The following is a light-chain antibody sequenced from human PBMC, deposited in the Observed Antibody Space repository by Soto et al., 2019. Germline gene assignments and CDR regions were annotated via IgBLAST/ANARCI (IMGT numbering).Light chain of an antibody. CDR2: GAS. CDR3: QQYDTSLTYT. Sequence: EIVLTQSPGTLSLSPGDRATLSCEASQSVNNNYLAWYQHKPGQAPRLLIYGASSRATGIPDRFSGSGSGTDFTLTIRRLEPEDCAVYYCQQYDTSLTYTFGGGTKVEIK. V-gene: IGKV3-20*01. J-gene: IGKJ4*01. CDR1: QSVNNNY.